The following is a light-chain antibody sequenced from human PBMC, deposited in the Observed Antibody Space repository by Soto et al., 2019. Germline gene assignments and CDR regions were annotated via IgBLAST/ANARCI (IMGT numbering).Light chain of an antibody. Sequence: AIQMTQSPSSLSASIGDRVTITCRASQDIRDDLGWYQQKPGKAPNLLIYAASNLQTGVPSRFSGSGSGTDFTLTISSLQPEDFAVYYCQQRSNWPITFGQGTRLEIK. CDR3: QQRSNWPIT. J-gene: IGKJ5*01. CDR1: QDIRDD. CDR2: AAS. V-gene: IGKV1-6*01.